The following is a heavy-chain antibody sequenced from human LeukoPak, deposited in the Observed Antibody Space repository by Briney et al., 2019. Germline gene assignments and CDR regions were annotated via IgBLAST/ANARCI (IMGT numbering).Heavy chain of an antibody. D-gene: IGHD6-6*01. CDR3: ARGGRTYSSSSVGPPSRYYYYGMDV. V-gene: IGHV4-4*07. J-gene: IGHJ6*02. CDR1: GGSISSYY. CDR2: IYTSGST. Sequence: SETLSLTCTVSGGSISSYYWSWIRQPAGKGLEWIGRIYTSGSTNYNPSLKSRVTMSVDTSKNQFSPKLSSVTAADTAVYYCARGGRTYSSSSVGPPSRYYYYGMDVWGQGTTVTVSS.